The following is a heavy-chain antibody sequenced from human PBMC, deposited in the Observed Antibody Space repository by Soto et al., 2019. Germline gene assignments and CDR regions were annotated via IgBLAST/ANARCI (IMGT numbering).Heavy chain of an antibody. J-gene: IGHJ5*02. D-gene: IGHD2-2*01. CDR2: INAGNGNT. V-gene: IGHV1-3*01. CDR3: VFGGVTAATTLGWFDP. Sequence: ASVKVSCKASGYTFTSYAMHWVRQAPGQRLEWMGWINAGNGNTKYSQKFQGRVTITRDTSASTAYMELSSLRSEDTAVYYCVFGGVTAATTLGWFDPWGQGTLVTVYS. CDR1: GYTFTSYA.